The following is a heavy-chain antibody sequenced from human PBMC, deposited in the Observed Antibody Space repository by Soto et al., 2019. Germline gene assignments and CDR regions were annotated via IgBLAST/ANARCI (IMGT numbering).Heavy chain of an antibody. Sequence: EVQLVESGGGLVKPGGSLRLSCAASGFTFSSYSMNWVRQAPGKGLEWVSSISSSSSYIYYADSVKGRFTISRDNAKNSLYLQMNILRAEDTAVYYCARDLGYYDSSGRRSAFDIWGQGTMVTVSS. D-gene: IGHD3-22*01. CDR2: ISSSSSYI. V-gene: IGHV3-21*01. CDR1: GFTFSSYS. J-gene: IGHJ3*02. CDR3: ARDLGYYDSSGRRSAFDI.